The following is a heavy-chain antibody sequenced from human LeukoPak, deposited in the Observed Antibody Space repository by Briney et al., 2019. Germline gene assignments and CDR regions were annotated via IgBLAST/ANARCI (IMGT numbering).Heavy chain of an antibody. CDR3: ARSCSSTSCYLTDAFDI. V-gene: IGHV5-51*01. J-gene: IGHJ3*02. Sequence: GESLKISCKGSGYSFTSYWIGWVRQMPGKGLEWMGIIYPGDSDIRYSPSFQGQVIISADESISTAYLQWSSLKASDTAIYYCARSCSSTSCYLTDAFDIWGQGTMVTVSS. CDR1: GYSFTSYW. CDR2: IYPGDSDI. D-gene: IGHD2-2*01.